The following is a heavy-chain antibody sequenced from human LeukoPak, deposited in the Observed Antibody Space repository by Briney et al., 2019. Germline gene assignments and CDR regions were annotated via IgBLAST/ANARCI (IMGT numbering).Heavy chain of an antibody. CDR2: ISSNGGRT. CDR3: ARDAPDYFGLGSYYNGYFQH. CDR1: GFTFSSYA. Sequence: PGGSLRLSCAASGFTFSSYAMHWVRQAPGKGLEYVSAISSNGGRTYYANSVKGRFTISRDNSKNTLYLQMGSLRTEDMAVYYCARDAPDYFGLGSYYNGYFQHWGQGTLVTVSS. J-gene: IGHJ1*01. D-gene: IGHD3-10*01. V-gene: IGHV3-64*01.